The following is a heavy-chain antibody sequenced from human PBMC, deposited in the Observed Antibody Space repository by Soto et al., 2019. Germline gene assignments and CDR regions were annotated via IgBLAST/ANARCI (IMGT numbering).Heavy chain of an antibody. D-gene: IGHD6-13*01. CDR2: FSGSGGTT. CDR1: GFTFSSYA. Sequence: EVQLLESGGGLVQPGGSLRLSCAASGFTFSSYAMNWVRQAPGKGLEWVSAFSGSGGTTYYADSVKGRFTISRDNSNNALYMQMNSLRAEDTAVYFCAKEGINWYMDDAFDFWGQGTMVTVSS. CDR3: AKEGINWYMDDAFDF. V-gene: IGHV3-23*01. J-gene: IGHJ3*01.